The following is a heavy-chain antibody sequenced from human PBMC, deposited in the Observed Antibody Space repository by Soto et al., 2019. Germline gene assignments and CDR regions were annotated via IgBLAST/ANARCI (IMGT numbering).Heavy chain of an antibody. Sequence: EVQLVESGGALVQPGGSLRLSCAASRFTFSTYEMIWVRQAPGKGLEWVSYISSSGNTVYYADSVKGRFTISRDNNRNSLYLQMNSLRDEDTALYYCVRYCSSTLCNGVATRTFDYWGQGTLVTVSS. J-gene: IGHJ4*02. CDR3: VRYCSSTLCNGVATRTFDY. D-gene: IGHD2-2*01. CDR1: RFTFSTYE. V-gene: IGHV3-48*03. CDR2: ISSSGNTV.